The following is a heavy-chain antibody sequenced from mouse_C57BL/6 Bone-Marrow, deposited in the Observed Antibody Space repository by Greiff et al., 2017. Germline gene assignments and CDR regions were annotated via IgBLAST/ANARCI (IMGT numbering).Heavy chain of an antibody. CDR1: GYSFTGYY. J-gene: IGHJ2*01. CDR3: ARAPHYYGSSYHFDY. D-gene: IGHD1-1*01. CDR2: IYPYNGVS. Sequence: VQLQQSGPELVKPGASVKISCKASGYSFTGYYMHWVKQSHGNILDWIGYIYPYNGVSSYNQKFKGKATLTVDKSSSTAYMELRSLTSEDSAVYYCARAPHYYGSSYHFDYWGQGTTLTVSS. V-gene: IGHV1-31*01.